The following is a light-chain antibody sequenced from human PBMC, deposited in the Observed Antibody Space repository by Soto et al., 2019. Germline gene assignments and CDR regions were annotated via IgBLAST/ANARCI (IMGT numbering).Light chain of an antibody. Sequence: IVLTQSPGTLSLSPGERATLSCRASQSVTSNYLAWYQQKPGQAPWLLIFGASIRATGLPDRFSGSGSGTDFTLTISRLEPEDFAVSYCQQYGSAPGTFGQGTKVEI. CDR3: QQYGSAPGT. J-gene: IGKJ1*01. V-gene: IGKV3-20*01. CDR2: GAS. CDR1: QSVTSNY.